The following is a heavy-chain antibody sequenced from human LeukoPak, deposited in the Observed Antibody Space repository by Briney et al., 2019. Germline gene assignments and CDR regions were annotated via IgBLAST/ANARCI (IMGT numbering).Heavy chain of an antibody. Sequence: GGSLRLSCAASGFTFSSYAMRWVRQAPGKGLEWVAVISYDGSNRYYADSVKGRFTISRDNSKNTLYLQMNSLRAEDTAVYYCARDGYDFWSGSPHASYYYYYMDVWGKGTTVTVSS. J-gene: IGHJ6*03. CDR2: ISYDGSNR. D-gene: IGHD3-3*01. CDR3: ARDGYDFWSGSPHASYYYYYMDV. CDR1: GFTFSSYA. V-gene: IGHV3-30*01.